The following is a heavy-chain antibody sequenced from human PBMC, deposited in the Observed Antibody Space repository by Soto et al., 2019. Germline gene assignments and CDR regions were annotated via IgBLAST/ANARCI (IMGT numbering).Heavy chain of an antibody. CDR2: SSYDGRET. J-gene: IGHJ4*02. CDR3: ARDSGWPILNFDN. V-gene: IGHV3-30*03. D-gene: IGHD3-10*01. CDR1: DFDFSSYG. Sequence: GGSLRLSCAASDFDFSSYGIHWVRQAPGKGLEWVAASSYDGRETFYADSAKGRFTVSKEMSKNTAFLQMNALRHEDTAVYFCARDSGWPILNFDNWGQGTPVTSPQ.